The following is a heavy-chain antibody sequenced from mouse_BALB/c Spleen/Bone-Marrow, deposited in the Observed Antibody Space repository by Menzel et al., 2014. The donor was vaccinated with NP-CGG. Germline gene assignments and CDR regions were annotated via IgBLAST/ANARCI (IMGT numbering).Heavy chain of an antibody. J-gene: IGHJ4*01. CDR2: FGSGGSYT. D-gene: IGHD1-1*01. Sequence: EVKLMESGGALVKPGGPLKFSWAASGFNFRGNAMPWVGQSPEKSLKWVAKFGSGGSYTYYPDTVTGRFTISRDNAKNTLYLEMSSLRSEDTAMYYCARDYYGSSYAMDYWGQGTSVTVSS. CDR3: ARDYYGSSYAMDY. V-gene: IGHV5-9-4*01. CDR1: GFNFRGNA.